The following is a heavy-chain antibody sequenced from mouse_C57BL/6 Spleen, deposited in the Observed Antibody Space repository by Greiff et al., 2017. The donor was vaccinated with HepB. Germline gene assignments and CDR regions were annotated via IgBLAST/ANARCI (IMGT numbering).Heavy chain of an antibody. D-gene: IGHD3-2*02. J-gene: IGHJ2*01. Sequence: VQLQESGPELVKPGASVKISCKASGYAFSSSWMNWVKQRPGKGLEWIGRIYPGDGDTNYNGKFKGKATLTAAKSSSTAYMQLSSLTSEDSAVYFCARRSSGLYYFDYWGQGTTLTVSS. CDR2: IYPGDGDT. CDR3: ARRSSGLYYFDY. CDR1: GYAFSSSW. V-gene: IGHV1-82*01.